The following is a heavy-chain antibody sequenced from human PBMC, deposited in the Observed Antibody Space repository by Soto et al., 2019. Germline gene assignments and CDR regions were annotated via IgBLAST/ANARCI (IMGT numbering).Heavy chain of an antibody. CDR2: ISYDGSKK. D-gene: IGHD6-13*01. J-gene: IGHJ4*02. Sequence: GGSLRLSCAASGFTFSSYGMHWVRQAPGKGLEWVAVISYDGSKKYYADSVKGRFTISRDNSKNTLYLQMNSLRAEDTAAYHCARVQYSSSWYIGYWGQGTLVT. V-gene: IGHV3-30*03. CDR3: ARVQYSSSWYIGY. CDR1: GFTFSSYG.